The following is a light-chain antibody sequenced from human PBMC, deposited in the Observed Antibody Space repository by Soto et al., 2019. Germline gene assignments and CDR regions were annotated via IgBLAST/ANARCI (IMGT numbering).Light chain of an antibody. CDR3: SSYTSSSTLV. CDR1: SSDFGGYNY. CDR2: DVS. J-gene: IGLJ2*01. Sequence: QPVLTQPASVSGSPGQSITISCTGTSSDFGGYNYVCWYQQHPGKAPKLMIYDVSNRPSGVSNRFSGSKSGNTASLTISGLQAEDEADYYCSSYTSSSTLVFGGGTKLTVL. V-gene: IGLV2-14*01.